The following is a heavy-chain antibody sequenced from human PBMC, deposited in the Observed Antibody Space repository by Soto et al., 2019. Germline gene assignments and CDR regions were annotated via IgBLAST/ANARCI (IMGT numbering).Heavy chain of an antibody. CDR2: IAHTDSYT. CDR1: GYNFTAYW. V-gene: IGHV5-10-1*01. J-gene: IGHJ4*02. D-gene: IGHD1-26*01. CDR3: ARHRPNLMGFNX. Sequence: GEALKISCSISGYNFTAYWITWVRQMPGRGLEWMGMIAHTDSYTKYSPSFQGNVTISVDRSTTNAYLQWSSLKASDTAMYYCARHRPNLMGFNXWGPGTQVTVSX.